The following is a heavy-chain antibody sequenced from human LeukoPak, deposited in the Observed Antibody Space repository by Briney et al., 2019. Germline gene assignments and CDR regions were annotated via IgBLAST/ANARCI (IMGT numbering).Heavy chain of an antibody. CDR1: GFTVSSYE. Sequence: GGSLRLSCAASGFTVSSYEMNWVRQAPGKGLEWVSYISSSGSTIYYADSVKGRFTISRDNAKNSLYLQMNSLRAEDTAVYYCARGDYDYVWGSYRYYDYWGQGTLVTVSS. V-gene: IGHV3-48*03. CDR2: ISSSGSTI. D-gene: IGHD3-16*02. CDR3: ARGDYDYVWGSYRYYDY. J-gene: IGHJ4*02.